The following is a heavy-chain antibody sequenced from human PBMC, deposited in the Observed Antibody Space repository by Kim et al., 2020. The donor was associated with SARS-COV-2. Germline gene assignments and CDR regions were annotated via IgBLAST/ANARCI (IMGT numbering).Heavy chain of an antibody. CDR3: AKGGRYYDSRGALGY. Sequence: SVKGRFNSSRDHSKNTLYLQMNSRRAEDTAVYYCAKGGRYYDSRGALGYWGQGTLVTVSS. V-gene: IGHV3-23*01. D-gene: IGHD3-22*01. J-gene: IGHJ4*02.